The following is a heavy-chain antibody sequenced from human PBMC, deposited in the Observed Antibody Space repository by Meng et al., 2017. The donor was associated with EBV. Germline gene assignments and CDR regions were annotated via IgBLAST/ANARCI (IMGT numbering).Heavy chain of an antibody. CDR3: ARDRTSNRFDY. CDR2: ISSNNIDI. CDR1: GFTIRSYS. Sequence: VELGGSGVGQVRAGESLRLPGPASGFTIRSYSMNRFRLAPGKGLEWVSSISSNNIDIYYADLVKGRFTISRDNAKNSLFLQMNSLRAEDTAVYYCARDRTSNRFDYWGQGTLVTVSS. D-gene: IGHD2-8*01. V-gene: IGHV3-21*01. J-gene: IGHJ4*02.